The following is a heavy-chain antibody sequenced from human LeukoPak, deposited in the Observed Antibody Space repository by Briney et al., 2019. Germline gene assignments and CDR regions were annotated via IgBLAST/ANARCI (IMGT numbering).Heavy chain of an antibody. D-gene: IGHD4-23*01. CDR1: GFTFSSYA. CDR3: ASGGGSEQTWFDP. Sequence: PGRSLRLSCAASGFTFSSYAMHWVRQAPGKGLEWVAVISYDGSNKYYADSVKGRFTISRDNSKNTLYLQMNSLRAEDTAVYYCASGGGSEQTWFDPWGQGTLVTVSS. V-gene: IGHV3-30*04. CDR2: ISYDGSNK. J-gene: IGHJ5*02.